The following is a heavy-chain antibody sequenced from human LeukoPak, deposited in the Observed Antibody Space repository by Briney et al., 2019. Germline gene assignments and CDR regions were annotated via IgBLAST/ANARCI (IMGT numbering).Heavy chain of an antibody. Sequence: ASVKVSCKASGYTFTNYYIHWVRQAPGQGLEWMGLINPGGGNTNYAQNFQGRVTMTRDTSASTVYMELSSVRSEDTAIYYCARIRDGYNDAYDIWGQGTVVTVPS. J-gene: IGHJ3*02. CDR3: ARIRDGYNDAYDI. V-gene: IGHV1-46*01. D-gene: IGHD5-24*01. CDR1: GYTFTNYY. CDR2: INPGGGNT.